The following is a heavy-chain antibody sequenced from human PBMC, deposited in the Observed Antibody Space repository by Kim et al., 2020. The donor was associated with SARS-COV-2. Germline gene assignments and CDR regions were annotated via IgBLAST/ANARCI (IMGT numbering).Heavy chain of an antibody. Sequence: SVKVSCKASGFTFTSSAVQWVRQARGQRLEWIGWIVVGSGNTNYAQKFQERVTITRDMSTSTAYMELSSLRSEDTAVYYCAAVNWNETPFGYYFDYWGQGTLVTVSS. CDR3: AAVNWNETPFGYYFDY. V-gene: IGHV1-58*01. D-gene: IGHD1-1*01. CDR2: IVVGSGNT. J-gene: IGHJ4*02. CDR1: GFTFTSSA.